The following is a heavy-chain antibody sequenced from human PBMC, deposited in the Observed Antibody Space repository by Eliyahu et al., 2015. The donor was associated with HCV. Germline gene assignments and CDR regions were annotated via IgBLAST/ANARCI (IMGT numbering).Heavy chain of an antibody. J-gene: IGHJ4*02. V-gene: IGHV3-21*01. Sequence: EVQLVESGGGLVKPGGSLRLSCAGSGFTFXVRXXLTWVRRAPGKGLEWVSSISGSSTTLYYADSVKGRFTISRDNAENSLYLQMNSLRAEDTAVYYCARGVGPYIVGTGTGILHWGRGALVTVSS. D-gene: IGHD1-26*01. CDR1: GFTFXVRXX. CDR2: ISGSSTTL. CDR3: ARGVGPYIVGTGTGILH.